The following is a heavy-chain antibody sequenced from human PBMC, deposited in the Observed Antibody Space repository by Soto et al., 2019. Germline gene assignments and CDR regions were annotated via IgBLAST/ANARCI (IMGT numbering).Heavy chain of an antibody. CDR2: IYYSGST. Sequence: QVQLQESGPGLVKPSQTLSLTCTVSGGSISSGDYYWSWIRQPPGKGLEWIGYIYYSGSTYYNPSLKSRVTISVDTSKNLFSLKLSSVTAADTAVYYCAREEGTSRPLPGHFDYWGQGTLVTVSS. CDR3: AREEGTSRPLPGHFDY. D-gene: IGHD1-1*01. V-gene: IGHV4-30-4*01. CDR1: GGSISSGDYY. J-gene: IGHJ4*02.